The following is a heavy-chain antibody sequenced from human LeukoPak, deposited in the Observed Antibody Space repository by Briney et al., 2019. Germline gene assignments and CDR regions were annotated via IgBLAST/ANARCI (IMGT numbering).Heavy chain of an antibody. J-gene: IGHJ4*02. Sequence: GGSLRLSCAASGFTFSSYGVHWVRQAPGKGLEWVAFIRYDGSNKYYADSVKGRFTISRDNSKNTLYLQMNSLRAEDTAVYYCAKAPEYCSGGSCYGFSDYWGQGTLVTVSS. CDR1: GFTFSSYG. CDR2: IRYDGSNK. D-gene: IGHD2-15*01. V-gene: IGHV3-30*02. CDR3: AKAPEYCSGGSCYGFSDY.